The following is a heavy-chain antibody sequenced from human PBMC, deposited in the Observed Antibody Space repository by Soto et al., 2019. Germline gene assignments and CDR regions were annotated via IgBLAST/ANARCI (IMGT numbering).Heavy chain of an antibody. CDR2: ISGSGGST. D-gene: IGHD6-13*01. CDR3: AKDRGSSSWSFNGMDV. CDR1: GFTFSSYA. V-gene: IGHV3-23*01. Sequence: GGSLRLSCAASGFTFSSYAMSWVRQAPGKGLEWVSAISGSGGSTYYADSVKGRFTISRDNSKNTLYLQMNSLRAEDTAVYYCAKDRGSSSWSFNGMDVWGQGTTVTVS. J-gene: IGHJ6*02.